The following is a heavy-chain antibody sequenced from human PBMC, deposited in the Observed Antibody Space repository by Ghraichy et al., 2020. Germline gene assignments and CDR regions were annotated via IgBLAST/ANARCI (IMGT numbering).Heavy chain of an antibody. D-gene: IGHD4-17*01. J-gene: IGHJ4*02. CDR2: ISAYNGNT. Sequence: RKGWISAYNGNTNYAQKLQGRVTMTTDTSTSTAYMELRSLRSDDTAVYYCARERDYGDYVLDYWGQGTL. V-gene: IGHV1-18*01. CDR3: ARERDYGDYVLDY.